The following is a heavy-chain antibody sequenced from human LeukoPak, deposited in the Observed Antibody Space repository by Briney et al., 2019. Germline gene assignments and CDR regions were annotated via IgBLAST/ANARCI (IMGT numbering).Heavy chain of an antibody. CDR2: NNGDGSTT. CDR3: ARDPRNVGLAP. Sequence: GGSLRLSCVASGFSLSGYWMYWVRQAPGKGLMYISRNNGDGSTTNYADVVKGRFTMSRDNVKNTLYLQMNSLRVEDTAVYYCARDPRNVGLAPWGQGTLVIVSS. CDR1: GFSLSGYW. V-gene: IGHV3-74*01. D-gene: IGHD2-15*01. J-gene: IGHJ5*02.